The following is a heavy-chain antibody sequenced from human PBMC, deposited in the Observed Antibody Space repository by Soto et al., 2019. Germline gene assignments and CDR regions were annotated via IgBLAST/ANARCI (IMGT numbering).Heavy chain of an antibody. V-gene: IGHV4-31*03. CDR1: GAYINSGGYY. Sequence: QVQLQESGPGLVNPSQTLSLTCTVSGAYINSGGYYWSWIRQLPGKGMEWIGQIYFTGSTDYNPYLESGVTISIDTSQNQFSMMLTSVTAADTDEYYCESGNAWDALFAYWGQGTLVTVSS. J-gene: IGHJ4*02. D-gene: IGHD1-26*01. CDR2: IYFTGST. CDR3: ESGNAWDALFAY.